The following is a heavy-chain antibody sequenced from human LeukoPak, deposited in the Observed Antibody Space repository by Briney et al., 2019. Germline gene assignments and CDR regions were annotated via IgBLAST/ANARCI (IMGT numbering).Heavy chain of an antibody. CDR1: GFTFTSYA. Sequence: PGGSLRLSCAASGFTFTSYAMSWVRQAPGKGLEWVSAISGSGGSTYYADSVKGRFTTSRDNSKNTLYLQMNSLRAEDTAVYYCAKQGYSSSWNHFDYWGRGTLVTVSS. CDR2: ISGSGGST. CDR3: AKQGYSSSWNHFDY. V-gene: IGHV3-23*01. J-gene: IGHJ4*02. D-gene: IGHD6-13*01.